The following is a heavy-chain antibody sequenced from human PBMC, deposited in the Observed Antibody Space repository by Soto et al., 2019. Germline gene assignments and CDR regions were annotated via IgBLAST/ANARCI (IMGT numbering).Heavy chain of an antibody. J-gene: IGHJ6*02. Sequence: LSLTCAASGFTFDDYAMHWVRQAPGKGLEWVSLISGDGGSTYYADSVKGRFTISRDNSKNSLYLQMNSVRTEDTALYYCAKDIGYSSSWYGMDFWGQGTTVTVSS. CDR1: GFTFDDYA. V-gene: IGHV3-43*02. CDR2: ISGDGGST. CDR3: AKDIGYSSSWYGMDF. D-gene: IGHD6-13*01.